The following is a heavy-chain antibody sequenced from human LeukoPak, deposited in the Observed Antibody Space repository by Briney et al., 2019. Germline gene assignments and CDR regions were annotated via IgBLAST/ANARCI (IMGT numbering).Heavy chain of an antibody. J-gene: IGHJ5*02. D-gene: IGHD2-2*01. CDR3: TRDLPYKCSSTSCPPRWFDP. CDR1: GFTFGDYA. Sequence: GGSLSLSCTASGFTFGDYAMSWFRQAPGKGLEWVGFIRSKAYGGTTEYAASVKGRFTISRDDSKSIAYLQMNSLKTEDTAVYYCTRDLPYKCSSTSCPPRWFDPWGQGTLVTVSS. CDR2: IRSKAYGGTT. V-gene: IGHV3-49*03.